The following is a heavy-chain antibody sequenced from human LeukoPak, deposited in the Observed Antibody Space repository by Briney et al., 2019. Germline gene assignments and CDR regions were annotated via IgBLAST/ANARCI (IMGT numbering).Heavy chain of an antibody. Sequence: SETLSLTCTVSGGSISRYYWNWIRQPPGERLEWIGWIHYSGSTAYNPSLESRVTMSVDTSKNHISPKMTSVTAADTATYYCARWGYFDSSGYFVVDYWGQGALVTVSS. CDR3: ARWGYFDSSGYFVVDY. J-gene: IGHJ4*02. V-gene: IGHV4-59*01. CDR1: GGSISRYY. D-gene: IGHD3-22*01. CDR2: IHYSGST.